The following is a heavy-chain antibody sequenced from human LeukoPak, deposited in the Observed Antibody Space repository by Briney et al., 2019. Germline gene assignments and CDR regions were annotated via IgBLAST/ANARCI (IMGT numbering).Heavy chain of an antibody. CDR3: ARGGYSSGLDY. CDR2: IDTDGSGT. D-gene: IGHD6-19*01. Sequence: GSLRLSCAASDFVFSDYYMSWVRQAPGKGLVWVSRIDTDGSGTIYADSVKGRFTVSRDNAKNTLYLQMTSLRAEDTAVYYCARGGYSSGLDYWGQGILVTVSS. V-gene: IGHV3-74*01. CDR1: DFVFSDYY. J-gene: IGHJ4*02.